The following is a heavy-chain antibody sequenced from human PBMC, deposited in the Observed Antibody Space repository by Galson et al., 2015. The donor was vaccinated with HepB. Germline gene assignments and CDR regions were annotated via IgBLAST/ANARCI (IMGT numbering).Heavy chain of an antibody. CDR2: INPNTGGA. D-gene: IGHD3-16*01. Sequence: SVKVSCKASGSGFTGYYIHWVRQAPGQGLEWMGWINPNTGGANSAQKFQGRVTMTRDTSITTAYMELRGLRSDDTAVYFCARPSSYYDATGFSLYYYFDLWGRGTLVTVSS. J-gene: IGHJ2*01. CDR1: GSGFTGYY. V-gene: IGHV1-2*02. CDR3: ARPSSYYDATGFSLYYYFDL.